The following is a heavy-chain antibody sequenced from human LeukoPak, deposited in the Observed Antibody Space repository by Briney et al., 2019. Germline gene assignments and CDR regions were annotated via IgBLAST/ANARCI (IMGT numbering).Heavy chain of an antibody. CDR2: IIPIFGTA. CDR3: ARYPLLGDPIYY. Sequence: GASVKDSCKASGGTFSSYAISWVRQAPGQGLEWMGGIIPIFGTANYAQKFQGRVTITADESTSTAYMELSSLRSEDTAVYYCARYPLLGDPIYYWGQGTLVTVSS. V-gene: IGHV1-69*13. CDR1: GGTFSSYA. D-gene: IGHD3-16*01. J-gene: IGHJ4*02.